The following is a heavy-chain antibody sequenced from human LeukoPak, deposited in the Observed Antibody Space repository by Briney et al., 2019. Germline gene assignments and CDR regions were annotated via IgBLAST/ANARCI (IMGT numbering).Heavy chain of an antibody. CDR1: GFTFSSCA. D-gene: IGHD3-22*01. Sequence: GGSLRLSCVGSGFTFSSCAMTWVRQAPGKGLEWVSDISGSGSTTHYADSVKGRFTISRDNSKSTLYLQMNSLRAEDTAVYYCAKDVYDTTGYYYEYWGQGTLVTVSS. J-gene: IGHJ4*02. CDR3: AKDVYDTTGYYYEY. V-gene: IGHV3-23*01. CDR2: ISGSGSTT.